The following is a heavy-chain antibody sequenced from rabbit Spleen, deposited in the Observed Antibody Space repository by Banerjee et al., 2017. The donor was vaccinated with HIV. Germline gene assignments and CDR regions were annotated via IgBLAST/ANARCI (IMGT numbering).Heavy chain of an antibody. CDR3: VRDQAHMLDL. V-gene: IGHV1S47*01. CDR1: GFDFSVTG. D-gene: IGHD1-1*01. J-gene: IGHJ4*01. CDR2: IDPVFGIA. Sequence: QEQLMESGGGLVQPGGSLKLSCKAYGFDFSVTGVSWVRQAPGKGLEWIGYIDPVFGIAYYATWVSGRFSISRENTQNTVYLQLNSLTAADTATYFCVRDQAHMLDLWGPGTLVTVS.